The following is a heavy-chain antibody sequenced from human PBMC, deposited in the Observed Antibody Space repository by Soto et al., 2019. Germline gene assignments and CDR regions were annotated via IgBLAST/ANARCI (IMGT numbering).Heavy chain of an antibody. D-gene: IGHD1-26*01. J-gene: IGHJ4*02. Sequence: EVQLVESGGGLVQPGRSLRLSCEASGFTFDDYAMHWVRQDPGKGLEWVSGISWNSGSIGYADSVKGRFTISRDNAKNSLYLQMNSLRAEDTALYYCAKGVMGGVHHSAGDYWGQGTLVTVSS. CDR1: GFTFDDYA. CDR3: AKGVMGGVHHSAGDY. V-gene: IGHV3-9*01. CDR2: ISWNSGSI.